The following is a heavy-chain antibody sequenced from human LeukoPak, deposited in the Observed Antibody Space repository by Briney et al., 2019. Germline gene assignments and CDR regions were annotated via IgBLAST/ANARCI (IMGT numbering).Heavy chain of an antibody. CDR3: ARESTEVTPGY. V-gene: IGHV3-30-3*01. D-gene: IGHD4-23*01. CDR2: ISYDGSNK. CDR1: GFTFSSYA. J-gene: IGHJ4*02. Sequence: GGSLRLSCAASGFTFSSYAMHWVRQAPGKGLEWVAVISYDGSNKYYADSVKGRFTISRDNAKNSLYLQMNTLRAEDTAVYYCARESTEVTPGYWGQGTLVTVSS.